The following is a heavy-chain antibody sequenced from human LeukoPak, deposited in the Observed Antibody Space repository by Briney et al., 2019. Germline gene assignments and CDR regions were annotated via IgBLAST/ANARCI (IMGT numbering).Heavy chain of an antibody. Sequence: GGSLRLSCAASEFTFSSYSMNRVRQAPGKGLEWVSSISSSSEFIYYADSVKGRFTISRDNARNSLYLQMNSLRAEDTAVYYCARWLGAIAWPYYFDYWGQGTLVTVSS. V-gene: IGHV3-21*01. CDR2: ISSSSEFI. J-gene: IGHJ4*02. CDR3: ARWLGAIAWPYYFDY. CDR1: EFTFSSYS. D-gene: IGHD3-16*02.